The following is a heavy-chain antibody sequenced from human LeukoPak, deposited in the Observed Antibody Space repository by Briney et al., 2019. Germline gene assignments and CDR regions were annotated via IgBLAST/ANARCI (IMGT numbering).Heavy chain of an antibody. J-gene: IGHJ3*02. Sequence: ASVKVSCKASGYTFTSYFIHWVRQAPGQGLEWMGWINPNSGGTNYAQKFQGRVTMTRGTSISTAYMELSRLRSDDTAVYYCARSGGRGATDAFDIWGQGTMVTVSS. V-gene: IGHV1-2*02. CDR2: INPNSGGT. D-gene: IGHD1-26*01. CDR3: ARSGGRGATDAFDI. CDR1: GYTFTSYF.